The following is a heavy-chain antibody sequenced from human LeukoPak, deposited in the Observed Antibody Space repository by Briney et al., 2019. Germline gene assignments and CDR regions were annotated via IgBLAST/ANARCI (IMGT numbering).Heavy chain of an antibody. CDR2: IYYSGST. CDR3: ARIPFVSISP. CDR1: GGSISSSSYY. D-gene: IGHD2-15*01. J-gene: IGHJ5*02. Sequence: SETLSLTCTVSGGSISSSSYYWGWIRQPPGKGLEWIGSIYYSGSTYYNPSLKSRVTISVDTSKNQFSLKLSSVTAADTAVYYCARIPFVSISPWGQGTLVIVSS. V-gene: IGHV4-39*07.